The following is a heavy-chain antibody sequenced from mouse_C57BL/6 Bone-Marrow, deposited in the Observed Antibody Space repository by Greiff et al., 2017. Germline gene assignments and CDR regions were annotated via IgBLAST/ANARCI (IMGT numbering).Heavy chain of an antibody. D-gene: IGHD1-1*01. CDR3: ARITTVVATEGFDY. Sequence: EVKLVESGGDLVKPGGSLTLSCAASGFTFSSYGMSWVRQTPDKRLEWVATISSGGSYTYYPDSVQGRFTISRDNAKNPLYLTMSSLNSEDTAMYYCARITTVVATEGFDYWAQGTTLTVSS. V-gene: IGHV5-6*01. J-gene: IGHJ2*01. CDR2: ISSGGSYT. CDR1: GFTFSSYG.